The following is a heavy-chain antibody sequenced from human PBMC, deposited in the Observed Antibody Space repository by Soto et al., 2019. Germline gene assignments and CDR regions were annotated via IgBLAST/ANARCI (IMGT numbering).Heavy chain of an antibody. V-gene: IGHV4-59*08. CDR2: IYYSGST. Sequence: SETLSLTCTVSGGSISSYYWSWIRQPPGKGLEWIGYIYYSGSTNYNPSLKSRVTISVDTSKNQFSLKLSSVTAADTAVYYCARWLILTGYYNEYYFDYWGQGTLVTVS. CDR1: GGSISSYY. J-gene: IGHJ4*02. D-gene: IGHD3-9*01. CDR3: ARWLILTGYYNEYYFDY.